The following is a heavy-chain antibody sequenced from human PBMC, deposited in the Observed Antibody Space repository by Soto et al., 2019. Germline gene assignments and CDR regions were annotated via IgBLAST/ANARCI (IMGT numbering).Heavy chain of an antibody. D-gene: IGHD4-4*01. Sequence: ASVKVSCKASGGTFSSYAISWVRQAPGQGLEWMGGIIPIFGTANYAQKFQGRVTITADESTSTAYMELSSLRSEDTAVYYCARGVDSNLFDYGMDVWGQGTTVTVSS. J-gene: IGHJ6*02. V-gene: IGHV1-69*13. CDR2: IIPIFGTA. CDR1: GGTFSSYA. CDR3: ARGVDSNLFDYGMDV.